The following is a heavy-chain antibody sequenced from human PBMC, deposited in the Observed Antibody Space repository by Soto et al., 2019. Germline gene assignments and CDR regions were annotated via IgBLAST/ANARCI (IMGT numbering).Heavy chain of an antibody. CDR3: ARARMYSGAPHAY. D-gene: IGHD1-26*01. V-gene: IGHV1-18*04. Sequence: QVQLVQSGAEVVNPGASVKVSCKASGYTFSNFGITWARQAPGQGLEWLGWITPYNGNANYAQKHQDRLTITTDTSTITAYLQLRSLRSDDTAVYFCARARMYSGAPHAYWGQGALVTVSS. CDR2: ITPYNGNA. CDR1: GYTFSNFG. J-gene: IGHJ4*02.